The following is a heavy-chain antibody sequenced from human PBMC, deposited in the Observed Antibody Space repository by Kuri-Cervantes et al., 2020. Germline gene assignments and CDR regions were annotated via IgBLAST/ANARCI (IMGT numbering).Heavy chain of an antibody. CDR3: ARGKYGYCSGGSCHYYGMDV. V-gene: IGHV3-13*01. CDR1: GFTFSSYW. D-gene: IGHD2-15*01. Sequence: GESLKISCAASGFTFSSYWMSWVRQATGKGLEWVSGIGTTGDTYYPGSVKGRFTISRENAKNSLYLQMNSLRAGDTAVYYCARGKYGYCSGGSCHYYGMDVWGQGTTVTVSS. CDR2: IGTTGDT. J-gene: IGHJ6*02.